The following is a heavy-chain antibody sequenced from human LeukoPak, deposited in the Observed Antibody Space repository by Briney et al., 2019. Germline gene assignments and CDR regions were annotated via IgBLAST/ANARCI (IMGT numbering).Heavy chain of an antibody. V-gene: IGHV3-33*01. CDR3: ARDRCSGVSCDYSAEYYQH. Sequence: GGSLRLSCAASGFTFSSYGMNWVRQAPGKGLEWMADIWYDGSNKYYADPVNGGFTIPRDNSKNRLFLEMNSLRAEDTAVYYCARDRCSGVSCDYSAEYYQHWGLGTLVTVSS. J-gene: IGHJ1*01. CDR1: GFTFSSYG. CDR2: IWYDGSNK. D-gene: IGHD2-15*01.